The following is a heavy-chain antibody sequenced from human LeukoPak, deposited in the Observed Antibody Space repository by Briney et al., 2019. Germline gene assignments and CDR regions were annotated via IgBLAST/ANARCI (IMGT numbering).Heavy chain of an antibody. J-gene: IGHJ4*02. CDR3: AKEGSRSGYSSSWSAGGIDY. V-gene: IGHV3-30*18. CDR1: GFTFSSYG. CDR2: ISYDGSNK. Sequence: PGGSLRLSCAASGFTFSSYGMHWVRQAPGKGLEWVAVISYDGSNKYYADSVKGRFTISRDNSKNTLYLQMNSLRAEDTAVYYCAKEGSRSGYSSSWSAGGIDYWGQGTLVTVSS. D-gene: IGHD6-13*01.